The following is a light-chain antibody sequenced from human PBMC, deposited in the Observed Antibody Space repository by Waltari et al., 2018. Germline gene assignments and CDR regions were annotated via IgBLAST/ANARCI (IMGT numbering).Light chain of an antibody. Sequence: SLSPGERATLSCRASQSVSSSYLAWYQQKPGQAPRLLIYGASSRATGIPDRFSGSGSGTDFTLTISRLEPEDFAVYYCQQYGSSRLTFGGGTKVEIK. CDR3: QQYGSSRLT. CDR2: GAS. J-gene: IGKJ4*01. CDR1: QSVSSSY. V-gene: IGKV3-20*01.